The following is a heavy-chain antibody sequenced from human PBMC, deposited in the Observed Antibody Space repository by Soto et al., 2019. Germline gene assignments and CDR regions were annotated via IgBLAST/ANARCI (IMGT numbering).Heavy chain of an antibody. Sequence: QVQLVQSGAEVKKPGASVTVSCEASGYTFSNYAIHWVRQAPGQRLEWMAWINAGTGDTKYSQNFQGRVTITRDTSASTAYIDPIILRSEDTAVYYCARAPRSSGYYHYALDVWGQGTTVTVS. V-gene: IGHV1-3*01. D-gene: IGHD3-9*01. CDR1: GYTFSNYA. CDR3: ARAPRSSGYYHYALDV. J-gene: IGHJ6*02. CDR2: INAGTGDT.